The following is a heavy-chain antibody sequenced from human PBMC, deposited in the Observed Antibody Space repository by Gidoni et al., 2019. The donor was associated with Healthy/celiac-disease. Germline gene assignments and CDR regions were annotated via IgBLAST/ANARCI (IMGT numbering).Heavy chain of an antibody. CDR1: GFTFSSYA. J-gene: IGHJ4*02. CDR2: ISHDGSNK. D-gene: IGHD6-19*01. CDR3: ARGHYSSGWYVDIDY. Sequence: QVQLVESGGGVVQPGRSLRLSCAASGFTFSSYAMHWVRQAPGKGLEWVAVISHDGSNKYYADSVKGRFTISRDNSKNTLYLQMNSLRAEDTAVYYCARGHYSSGWYVDIDYWGQGTLVTVSS. V-gene: IGHV3-30-3*01.